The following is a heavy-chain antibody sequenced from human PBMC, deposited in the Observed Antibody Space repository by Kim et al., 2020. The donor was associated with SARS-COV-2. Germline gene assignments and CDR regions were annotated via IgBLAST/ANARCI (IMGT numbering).Heavy chain of an antibody. CDR2: INPNRGGT. D-gene: IGHD7-27*01. V-gene: IGHV1-2*06. CDR3: ASFDTGDLDY. J-gene: IGHJ4*02. Sequence: ASVKVSCKASGYTFTGYYMHWVRQAPGQGLEWMGRINPNRGGTNYAQKFQGRVTMTRDTSINTAYMVLTRLRSDDMAVYYCASFDTGDLDYWGQGTLVTV. CDR1: GYTFTGYY.